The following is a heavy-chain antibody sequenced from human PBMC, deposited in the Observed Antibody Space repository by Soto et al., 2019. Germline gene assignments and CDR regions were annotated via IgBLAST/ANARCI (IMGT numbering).Heavy chain of an antibody. J-gene: IGHJ3*01. CDR1: GGSISSYNW. CDR3: ARDALDV. CDR2: IDHSGSA. Sequence: QVQLQESGPGLVKPSGTLSLTCAVSGGSISSYNWWSWVRQPPGKGLEWIGEIDHSGSANYNPSLTSRVTMSIDKSKNQFFLTLNSVTAADTAVYYCARDALDVWGQGTVVTVSS. V-gene: IGHV4-4*02.